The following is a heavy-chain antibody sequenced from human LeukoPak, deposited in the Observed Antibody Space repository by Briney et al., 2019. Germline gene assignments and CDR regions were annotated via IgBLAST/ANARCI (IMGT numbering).Heavy chain of an antibody. CDR2: IYYSGST. Sequence: PSETLSLTCTVSGGSISSSSYYWGWIRQPPGKGLEWIGSIYYSGSTYYNPSLKSRVTISVDTSKNQFSLKLSSVTAADTALYYCASLNYVYYYYYMDVWGKGTTVTVSS. J-gene: IGHJ6*03. CDR1: GGSISSSSYY. D-gene: IGHD4-11*01. V-gene: IGHV4-39*01. CDR3: ASLNYVYYYYYMDV.